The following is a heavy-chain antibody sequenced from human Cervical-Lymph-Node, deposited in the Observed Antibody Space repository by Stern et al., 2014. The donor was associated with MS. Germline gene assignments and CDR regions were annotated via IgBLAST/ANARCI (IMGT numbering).Heavy chain of an antibody. V-gene: IGHV6-1*01. Sequence: QVQLQQSGPGLVKPSQTLSLTCAISGDSVSSHSAAWNWIRQSPSRGLEWLGRTYYRSTWYSDYAVSVQSRITIHPDTSKNQFSLQLRSVSPEDTAVYYCARNMNITVAGNRFYYYGMDVWGQGTTVTVSS. D-gene: IGHD6-19*01. J-gene: IGHJ6*02. CDR1: GDSVSSHSAA. CDR2: TYYRSTWYS. CDR3: ARNMNITVAGNRFYYYGMDV.